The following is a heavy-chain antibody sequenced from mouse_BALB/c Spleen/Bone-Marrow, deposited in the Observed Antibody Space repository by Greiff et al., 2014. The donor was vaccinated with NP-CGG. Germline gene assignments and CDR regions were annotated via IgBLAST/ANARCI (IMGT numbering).Heavy chain of an antibody. D-gene: IGHD1-1*01. CDR2: INPDSSTI. CDR3: ARPPIRGVAY. V-gene: IGHV4-1*02. CDR1: GFDFSRYW. J-gene: IGHJ3*01. Sequence: VESGGSLKLSCAASGFDFSRYWMSWVRQAPGKGLEWIGEINPDSSTIDYTPSLKDKFIMSRDNAKNTLYLQMSKVRSEDTALYYCARPPIRGVAYWGQGTLVTVSA.